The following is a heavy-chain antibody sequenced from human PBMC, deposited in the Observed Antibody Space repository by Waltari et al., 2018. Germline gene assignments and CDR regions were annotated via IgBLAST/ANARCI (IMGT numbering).Heavy chain of an antibody. J-gene: IGHJ6*02. CDR3: ARVDWPPFRGYYYGMDV. V-gene: IGHV1-2*06. Sequence: QVQLVQSGAEVKKPGASVKVSCKASGYTFTGYYMHWVRQAPGQGLEWMGRINPNSGGTNYAQKFQGRVTMTRDTSISTAYMELSRLRSDDTAVYYCARVDWPPFRGYYYGMDVWGQGTTVTVSS. CDR2: INPNSGGT. D-gene: IGHD3-9*01. CDR1: GYTFTGYY.